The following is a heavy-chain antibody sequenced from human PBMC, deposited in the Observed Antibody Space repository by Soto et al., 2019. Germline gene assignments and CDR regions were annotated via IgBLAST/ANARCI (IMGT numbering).Heavy chain of an antibody. CDR2: VSYAGVT. CDR1: GASITSDY. J-gene: IGHJ3*02. V-gene: IGHV4-59*01. D-gene: IGHD3-22*01. CDR3: ASGFYHNRGYSEAFDI. Sequence: SETLSLTCTVSGASITSDYWNWIRQPPGKGLEWIAFVSYAGVTNYNPSLKSRVTISIDTSRNQFSLRLSSVTAADTAMYYCASGFYHNRGYSEAFDIWGQGTMVTV.